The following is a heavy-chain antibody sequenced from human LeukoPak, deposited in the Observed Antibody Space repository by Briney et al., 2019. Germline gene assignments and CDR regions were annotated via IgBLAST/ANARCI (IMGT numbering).Heavy chain of an antibody. V-gene: IGHV3-74*01. CDR1: GFTFSRYW. Sequence: GGSLRLSCAASGFTFSRYWMHWVRQAPGKGLVRVSRIDSDGTNRDYADSVKGRFTISRDNAENTVYLPMNSLRDEDTAVYYCDVRATGPPEYWGQGSLVTVSS. CDR2: IDSDGTNR. CDR3: DVRATGPPEY. D-gene: IGHD3-9*01. J-gene: IGHJ4*02.